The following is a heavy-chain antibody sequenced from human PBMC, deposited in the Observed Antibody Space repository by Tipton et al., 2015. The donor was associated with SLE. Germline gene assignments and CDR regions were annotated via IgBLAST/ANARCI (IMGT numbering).Heavy chain of an antibody. CDR1: GFTFSSYG. Sequence: QLVQSGGGVVQPGGSLRLSCAASGFTFSSYGMHWVRQAPGKGLEWVANIKQDGSEKYYVDSVKGRFTISRDNSKNTLYLQMNSLRAEDTAVYYCAKDLTGYFDYWGQGTLVTVSS. CDR2: IKQDGSEK. CDR3: AKDLTGYFDY. V-gene: IGHV3-7*01. J-gene: IGHJ4*02. D-gene: IGHD3-9*01.